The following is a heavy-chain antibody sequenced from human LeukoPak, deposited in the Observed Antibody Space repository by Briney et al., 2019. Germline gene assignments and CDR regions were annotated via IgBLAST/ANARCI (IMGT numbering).Heavy chain of an antibody. CDR2: ISYDGRNK. D-gene: IGHD3-22*01. CDR3: ARPLYYYDSSGVFDY. V-gene: IGHV3-30*04. J-gene: IGHJ4*02. CDR1: GYTFSSYA. Sequence: GGSLRVSPAAAGYTFSSYAMHCVRQAPGKGGVCASVISYDGRNKYYADSVKGRFTISRDNSKNTLYLQMNSLRAEDTAVYYCARPLYYYDSSGVFDYWGQGTLVTVSS.